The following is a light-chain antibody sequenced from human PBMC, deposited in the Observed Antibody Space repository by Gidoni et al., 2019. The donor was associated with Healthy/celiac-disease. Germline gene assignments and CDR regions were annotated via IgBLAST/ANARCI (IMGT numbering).Light chain of an antibody. CDR3: QQSYSTPRWT. Sequence: DIQMTQSPSSLSASVGDRVTITCRASQSISSYLNWYQQKPGKAPKLLIYDASSLQSGVPSRFSGSGSGTDFTLTISSLQPEDFATYDCQQSYSTPRWTFGQXTKVEIK. V-gene: IGKV1-39*01. CDR1: QSISSY. CDR2: DAS. J-gene: IGKJ1*01.